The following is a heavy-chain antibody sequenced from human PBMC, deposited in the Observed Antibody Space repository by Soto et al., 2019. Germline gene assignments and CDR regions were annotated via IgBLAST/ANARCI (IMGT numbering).Heavy chain of an antibody. CDR3: ASEIAVAGTWGWFDP. CDR1: GYTFTSYG. J-gene: IGHJ5*02. D-gene: IGHD6-19*01. Sequence: QVPLVQSGAEVKKPGASVKVSCKASGYTFTSYGISWVRQAPGQGLEWMGWISAYNGNTNYAQKLQGSVTMTTDTSTSTADMELRSLRSDDTAVYYCASEIAVAGTWGWFDPWGQGTLVTVSS. V-gene: IGHV1-18*01. CDR2: ISAYNGNT.